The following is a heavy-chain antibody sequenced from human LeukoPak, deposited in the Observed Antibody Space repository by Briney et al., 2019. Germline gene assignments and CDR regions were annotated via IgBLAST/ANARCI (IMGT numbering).Heavy chain of an antibody. CDR3: GAASLS. CDR2: IKQDGIGK. J-gene: IGHJ5*02. Sequence: GGSLRLSCAASGFPFSDYWMSWVRQAPGKGLEWVANIKQDGIGKNYVDSVKGRFTISRDNAKKSVFLQMSGLRVEDTAVYYCGAASLSCGQGTLVTVSS. V-gene: IGHV3-7*01. D-gene: IGHD6-25*01. CDR1: GFPFSDYW.